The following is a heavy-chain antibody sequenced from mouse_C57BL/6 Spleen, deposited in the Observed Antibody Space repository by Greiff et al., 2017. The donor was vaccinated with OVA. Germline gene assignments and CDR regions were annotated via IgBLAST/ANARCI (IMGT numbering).Heavy chain of an antibody. V-gene: IGHV1-64*01. D-gene: IGHD1-1*01. CDR1: GYTFTSYW. CDR2: IHPNSGST. Sequence: QVQLKQSGAELVKPGASVKLSCKASGYTFTSYWMHWVKQRPGQGLEWIGMIHPNSGSTNYNEKFKSKATLTVDKSSSTAYMQLSSLTSEDSAVYYCARDYYGSSLYAMDYWGQGTSVTVAS. J-gene: IGHJ4*01. CDR3: ARDYYGSSLYAMDY.